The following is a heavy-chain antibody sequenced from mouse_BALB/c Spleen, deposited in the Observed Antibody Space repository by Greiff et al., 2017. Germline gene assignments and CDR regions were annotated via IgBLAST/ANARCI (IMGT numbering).Heavy chain of an antibody. CDR1: GFTFSSYA. Sequence: EVMLVESGGGLVKPGGSLKLSCAASGFTFSSYAMSWVRQTPEKRLEWVASISSGGSTYYPDSVKGRFTISRDNARNILYLQMSSLRSEDTAMYYCARGEGNWYFDVWGEGTTVTVSS. CDR3: ARGEGNWYFDV. CDR2: ISSGGST. V-gene: IGHV5-6-5*01. J-gene: IGHJ1*01.